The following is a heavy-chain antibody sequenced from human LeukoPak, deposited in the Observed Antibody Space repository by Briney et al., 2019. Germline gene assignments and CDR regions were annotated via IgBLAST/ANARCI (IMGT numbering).Heavy chain of an antibody. J-gene: IGHJ5*02. V-gene: IGHV1-2*02. CDR3: AREDYSNYGNWFDP. CDR1: GYTFTGYY. Sequence: ASVKVSCKASGYTFTGYYMHWVRQAPGQGLEWMGWINPNSGGTNYAQKFQGRVTMTRDTSISTAYMELSRLRSDDTAVHYCAREDYSNYGNWFDPWGQGTLVTVSS. CDR2: INPNSGGT. D-gene: IGHD4-11*01.